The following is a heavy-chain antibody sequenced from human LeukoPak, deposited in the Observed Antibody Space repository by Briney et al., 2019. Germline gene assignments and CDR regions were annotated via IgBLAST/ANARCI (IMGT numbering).Heavy chain of an antibody. D-gene: IGHD6-13*01. CDR3: ARAHSSSWYFDY. CDR2: TSPDGSST. V-gene: IGHV3-74*01. J-gene: IGHJ4*02. Sequence: AGGSLRLSCAASGFTFSTYWVHWVRQGPGKGLVWVSRTSPDGSSTNYADSVKGRFTISRDNSKNTLYLQMNSLRAEDTAVYYCARAHSSSWYFDYWGQGTLVTVSS. CDR1: GFTFSTYW.